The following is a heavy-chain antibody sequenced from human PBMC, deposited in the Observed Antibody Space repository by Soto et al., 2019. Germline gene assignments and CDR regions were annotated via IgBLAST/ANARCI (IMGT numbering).Heavy chain of an antibody. V-gene: IGHV4-34*01. CDR3: ARVRGYSYGYIDY. CDR2: INHSGST. D-gene: IGHD5-18*01. J-gene: IGHJ4*02. Sequence: ETLSLTCAVYGGSFSGYYWSWIRQPPGKGLEWIGEINHSGSTNYNPSLKSRVTISVDTSKNQFSLKLSSVTAADTAVYYCARVRGYSYGYIDYWGQGTLFTAPQ. CDR1: GGSFSGYY.